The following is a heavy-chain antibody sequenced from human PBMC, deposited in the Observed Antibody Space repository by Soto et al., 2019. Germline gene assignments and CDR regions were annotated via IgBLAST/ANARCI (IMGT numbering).Heavy chain of an antibody. CDR2: INPSGDST. J-gene: IGHJ4*02. V-gene: IGHV1-46*03. D-gene: IGHD6-19*01. Sequence: QVQLVQSGAEVKKPGASVKVSCKASGYNSPRNYIHWVRQAPGQGLEWMGVINPSGDSTNYARNCQGRVTTTTDTSTRTAYMELSSTRWEDTAIYFCGRALGIAVDAGGWWANYFVSGGQGTQVTVSP. CDR3: GRALGIAVDAGGWWANYFVS. CDR1: GYNSPRNY.